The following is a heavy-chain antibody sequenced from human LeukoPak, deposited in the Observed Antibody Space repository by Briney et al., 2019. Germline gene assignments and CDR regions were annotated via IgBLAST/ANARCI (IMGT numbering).Heavy chain of an antibody. J-gene: IGHJ4*02. Sequence: GGSLRLSCAASGFTLSSYSMSWVRQAPGKGLEWVAALSVGGGDTYYADSVKGRFTTSRDISKSTLYLQMNGLRAEDTATYYCARDYTEGITWYYYFDYWGQGTLVSVSS. CDR3: ARDYTEGITWYYYFDY. V-gene: IGHV3-23*01. CDR2: LSVGGGDT. D-gene: IGHD3-16*01. CDR1: GFTLSSYS.